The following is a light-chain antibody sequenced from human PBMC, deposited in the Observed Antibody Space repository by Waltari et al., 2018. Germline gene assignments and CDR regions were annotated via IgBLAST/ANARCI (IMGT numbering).Light chain of an antibody. J-gene: IGLJ1*01. CDR1: RPNIGNDN. V-gene: IGLV1-47*01. CDR2: NDV. Sequence: QPVLTQPPSASGTPGQRVTISCSGSRPNIGNDNVYWYQQLPGKAPKLLLYNDVQRPSGVPDRFSGSKSGTSASLAISGLRSEDEADYYCVGWDGSLRAYVFGTGTMLTVL. CDR3: VGWDGSLRAYV.